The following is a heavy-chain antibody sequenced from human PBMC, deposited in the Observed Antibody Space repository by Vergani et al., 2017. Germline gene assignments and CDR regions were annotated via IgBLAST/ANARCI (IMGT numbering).Heavy chain of an antibody. V-gene: IGHV3-49*03. CDR2: IRSKAYGGTT. D-gene: IGHD4-11*01. CDR3: ARTSEGDYTNPHVDF. CDR1: GFTVSSNY. Sequence: EVQLVESGGGLVQPGGSLRLSCAASGFTVSSNYMSWFRQAPGKGLEWVGFIRSKAYGGTTEYAASVKGTFTISRDDSKSIAYLQMNSLKTEDTAVYCCARTSEGDYTNPHVDFWGQGTLVTVSS. J-gene: IGHJ4*02.